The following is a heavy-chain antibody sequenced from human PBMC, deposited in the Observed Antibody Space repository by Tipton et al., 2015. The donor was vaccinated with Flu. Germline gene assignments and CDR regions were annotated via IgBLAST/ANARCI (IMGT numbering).Heavy chain of an antibody. J-gene: IGHJ4*02. CDR1: GAFFTSYY. D-gene: IGHD2-2*01. CDR3: ARDPSLGMPDYFDY. CDR2: IYNSQYT. Sequence: TLSITCTVSGAFFTSYYWNWIRQPPGKGLEWIGYIYNSQYTKYNPSLRSRVTISVDTSKKQFSLQLRSVTAADTAVYYCARDPSLGMPDYFDYWGQGTLVTASS. V-gene: IGHV4-59*12.